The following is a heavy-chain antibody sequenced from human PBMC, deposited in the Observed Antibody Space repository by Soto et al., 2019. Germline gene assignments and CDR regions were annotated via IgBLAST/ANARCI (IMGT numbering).Heavy chain of an antibody. CDR1: GYTLTGYY. D-gene: IGHD3-10*01. V-gene: IGHV1-46*01. CDR3: ARVSGVVRGVIAHNWFDP. CDR2: INPSGGST. J-gene: IGHJ5*02. Sequence: ASVKVSCKASGYTLTGYYMHWVRQAPGQGLEWMGIINPSGGSTSYAQKFQGRVTMTRDTSTSTVYMELSSLRSEDTAVYYCARVSGVVRGVIAHNWFDPWGQGTLVTVSS.